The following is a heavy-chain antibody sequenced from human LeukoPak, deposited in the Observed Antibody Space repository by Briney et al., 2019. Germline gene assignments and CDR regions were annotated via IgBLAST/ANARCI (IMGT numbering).Heavy chain of an antibody. Sequence: SETLSLTCTVSGGSISSSSYYWGWIRQPPGKGLEWIGRIYYSGSTYYNPSLKSRVTISVDTSKNQFSLKLSSVTAADTAVYYCASRMDDAFDIWGQGTMVTVSS. V-gene: IGHV4-39*01. D-gene: IGHD1-14*01. J-gene: IGHJ3*02. CDR2: IYYSGST. CDR1: GGSISSSSYY. CDR3: ASRMDDAFDI.